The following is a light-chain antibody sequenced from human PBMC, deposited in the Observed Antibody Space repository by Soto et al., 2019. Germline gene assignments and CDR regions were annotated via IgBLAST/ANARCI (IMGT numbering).Light chain of an antibody. CDR3: CPYTSSSTPWV. J-gene: IGLJ1*01. CDR2: DVS. CDR1: SSDVGGYNY. Sequence: QSVLTHPASVSGSPRQSITISCTGTSSDVGGYNYVSWYQQHPGKAPKLIIYDVSDRPSGISSRFSASKSGNTASLTISGLQAEDEADYYCCPYTSSSTPWVFGTGTKVTVL. V-gene: IGLV2-14*03.